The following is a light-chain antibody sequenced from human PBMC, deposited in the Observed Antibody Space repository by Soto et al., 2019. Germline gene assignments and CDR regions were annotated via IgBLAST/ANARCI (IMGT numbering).Light chain of an antibody. J-gene: IGKJ1*01. CDR2: GAS. Sequence: EVVMTQSPATLSVSPGERATLSCRASQSVFDNLAWYQQKPGQAPGLLIYGASTSATGITARFSGSGSGTEFTLTISSLKSEDFAVYYCQQYNDWPRTFGQGTKVEIK. V-gene: IGKV3-15*01. CDR1: QSVFDN. CDR3: QQYNDWPRT.